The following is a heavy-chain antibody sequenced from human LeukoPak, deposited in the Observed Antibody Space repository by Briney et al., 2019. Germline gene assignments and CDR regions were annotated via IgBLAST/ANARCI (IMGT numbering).Heavy chain of an antibody. V-gene: IGHV4-34*01. Sequence: PSETLSLTCAVSGGSFSGYYWSWIRQPPGKGLEWIWEINHSGSTNYNPSLKSRVSISVDSSKKQFSLKVSSVTAADTAVYYCARGSDTAAGLYWGQGTLVTVSS. J-gene: IGHJ4*02. CDR2: INHSGST. CDR3: ARGSDTAAGLY. CDR1: GGSFSGYY. D-gene: IGHD6-13*01.